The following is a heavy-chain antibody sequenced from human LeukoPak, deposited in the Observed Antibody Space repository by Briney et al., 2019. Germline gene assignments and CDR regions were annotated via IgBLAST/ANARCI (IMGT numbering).Heavy chain of an antibody. CDR2: INPNTGGA. CDR3: ARDPAPFYDSSTYYFDY. D-gene: IGHD3-22*01. Sequence: ASVKVSCKASGYTFTGYYMHWVRQAPGQGLELVGWINPNTGGAHSAQEFQGRGTMTRDTSINTAYMELSRLTSDATAVYYCARDPAPFYDSSTYYFDYWGQGTLVTVSS. V-gene: IGHV1-2*02. J-gene: IGHJ4*02. CDR1: GYTFTGYY.